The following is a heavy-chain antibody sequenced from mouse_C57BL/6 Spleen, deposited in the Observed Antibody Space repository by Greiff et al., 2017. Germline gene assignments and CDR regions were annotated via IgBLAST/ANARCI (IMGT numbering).Heavy chain of an antibody. D-gene: IGHD1-1*01. CDR2: INPNNGGT. CDR3: ASTLITTVVGRGYAMDY. J-gene: IGHJ4*01. CDR1: GYTFTDYY. V-gene: IGHV1-26*01. Sequence: EVQLQQSGPELVKPGASVKISCKASGYTFTDYYMNWVKQSHGKSLEWIGDINPNNGGTSYNQKFKGKATLTVDKSSSTAYMELRSLTSEDSAVYYCASTLITTVVGRGYAMDYWGQGTSVTVSS.